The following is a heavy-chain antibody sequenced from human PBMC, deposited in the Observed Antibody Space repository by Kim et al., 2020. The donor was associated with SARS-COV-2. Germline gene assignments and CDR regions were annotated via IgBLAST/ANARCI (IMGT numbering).Heavy chain of an antibody. V-gene: IGHV3-23*01. CDR3: AKDLGYYDSSGYFY. J-gene: IGHJ4*02. Sequence: ANSWKGRFTISRDNSKNTLYLQMNSLRAEDTAVYYCAKDLGYYDSSGYFYWGQGTLVTVSS. D-gene: IGHD3-22*01.